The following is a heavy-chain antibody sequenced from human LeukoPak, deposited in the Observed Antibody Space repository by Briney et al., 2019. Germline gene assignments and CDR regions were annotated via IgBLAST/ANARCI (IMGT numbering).Heavy chain of an antibody. J-gene: IGHJ4*02. V-gene: IGHV4-39*07. CDR3: AREGQQLVPPLDS. CDR1: GDSISGTSHF. CDR2: IYYRGTT. Sequence: PSETLSLTCTVSGDSISGTSHFWDWIRQPPGKGLEWIGSIYYRGTTYYNPSLKSRVTISVDTSKNQFSLKLSSVTAADSAVYFCAREGQQLVPPLDSWGQGTLVTVSS. D-gene: IGHD6-6*01.